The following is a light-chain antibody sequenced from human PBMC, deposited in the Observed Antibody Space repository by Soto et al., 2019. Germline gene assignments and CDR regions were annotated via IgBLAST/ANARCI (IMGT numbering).Light chain of an antibody. J-gene: IGKJ1*01. Sequence: DIQMTQSPSSLSASVGDRVTITCRASQGIRSDLGWYQQKPGKAPKRLIYAASSLQSGVPSRFSGSGSGTEFTLTISSLQPEDFANSYCLQHNSYPWTFGQGTKVEIK. V-gene: IGKV1-17*01. CDR2: AAS. CDR3: LQHNSYPWT. CDR1: QGIRSD.